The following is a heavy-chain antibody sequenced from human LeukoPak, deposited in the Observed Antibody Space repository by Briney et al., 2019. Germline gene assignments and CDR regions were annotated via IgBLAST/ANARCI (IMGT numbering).Heavy chain of an antibody. CDR1: GGSISSGGYS. CDR2: IHHSGST. J-gene: IGHJ3*02. D-gene: IGHD7-27*01. V-gene: IGHV4-30-2*01. Sequence: SETLSLTCAVSGGSISSGGYSWSWIRQPPGKGLEWIGEIHHSGSTNYSPSLKSRVTISVDTSKNQFSLKLTSVTAADTAVYYCAGPLGVRLDAFDIWGQGTMVTVSS. CDR3: AGPLGVRLDAFDI.